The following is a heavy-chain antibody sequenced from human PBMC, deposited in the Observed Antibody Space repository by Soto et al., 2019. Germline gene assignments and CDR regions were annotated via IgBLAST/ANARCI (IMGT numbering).Heavy chain of an antibody. D-gene: IGHD3-16*02. J-gene: IGHJ5*02. V-gene: IGHV1-69*01. CDR3: LRGYQPRTNRAGFDP. Sequence: QVQLVQSGAEVKKPGSSVKVSCKASGGTFSSYAISWVRQAPGQGLEWMGGIIPIFGTAHYAQKFQGRVTITADESTSTAYMELSSLRSEDTAVYYCLRGYQPRTNRAGFDPWGQGTLVTVSS. CDR2: IIPIFGTA. CDR1: GGTFSSYA.